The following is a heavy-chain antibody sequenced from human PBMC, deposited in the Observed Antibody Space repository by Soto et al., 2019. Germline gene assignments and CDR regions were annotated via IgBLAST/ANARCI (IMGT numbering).Heavy chain of an antibody. CDR3: ARGGLALMDV. V-gene: IGHV1-3*01. CDR2: INAGNGNT. D-gene: IGHD3-16*01. Sequence: QVQLVQSGAEVKKPGASVKVSCKASGYSFTSYAMHWVRQAPGQRLEWMGWINAGNGNTKYSQKFQGRVTITRDTSASTAYMELSSLRSEATVVYYFARGGLALMDVWGQGTTVTVSS. J-gene: IGHJ6*02. CDR1: GYSFTSYA.